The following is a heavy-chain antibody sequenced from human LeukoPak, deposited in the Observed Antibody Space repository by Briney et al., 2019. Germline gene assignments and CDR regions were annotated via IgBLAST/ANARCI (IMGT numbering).Heavy chain of an antibody. Sequence: GGSLRLSCAASGFTFSTYWMSWVRQAPGKGLEWVANIKQDGSEKSYVGSVKGRFTISRDNAKNSLYLQMNSLRAEDTAVYYCARVGYGGNSLDYWGQGTLVTVSS. CDR3: ARVGYGGNSLDY. CDR2: IKQDGSEK. J-gene: IGHJ4*02. V-gene: IGHV3-7*01. CDR1: GFTFSTYW. D-gene: IGHD4-23*01.